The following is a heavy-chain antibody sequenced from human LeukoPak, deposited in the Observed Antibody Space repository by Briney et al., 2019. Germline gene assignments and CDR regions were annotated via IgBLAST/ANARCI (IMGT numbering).Heavy chain of an antibody. Sequence: SETLSLTCTVSGGSISSYYWSWIRQPPGKGLEWIGYIYDSGSTNYNPSLKSRVTISVDTSKNQFSLKLSSVTAADTAVYYCARQVRGVTSDFDYWGQGTLVTVSS. V-gene: IGHV4-59*08. CDR2: IYDSGST. J-gene: IGHJ4*02. CDR3: ARQVRGVTSDFDY. CDR1: GGSISSYY. D-gene: IGHD3-10*01.